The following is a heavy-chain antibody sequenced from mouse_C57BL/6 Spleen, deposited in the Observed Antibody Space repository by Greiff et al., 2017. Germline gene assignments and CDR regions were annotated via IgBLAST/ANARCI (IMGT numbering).Heavy chain of an antibody. CDR2: FHPYNDDP. J-gene: IGHJ4*01. Sequence: QVQLQQSGAELVTPGASVKMSCKASGYTFPTYPLAWMKQNHGKSLAWIGNFHPYNDDPKYNAKFKGKATLTVEKSSSTVYLELSRLTADDSAVYYCARRGYYAMDYWGQGTSGTVSS. CDR3: ARRGYYAMDY. CDR1: GYTFPTYP. V-gene: IGHV1-47*01.